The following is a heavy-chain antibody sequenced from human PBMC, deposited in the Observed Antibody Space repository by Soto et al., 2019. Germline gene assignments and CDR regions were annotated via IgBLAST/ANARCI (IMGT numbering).Heavy chain of an antibody. CDR2: IKSKTDGGTT. CDR3: TTDGIRGEQKVFYYYYGMDV. Sequence: EVQLVESGGGLVKPGGSLRLSCAASGFTFSNAWMSWVRQAPGKGLEWVGRIKSKTDGGTTDYAAPVKVRFTISRDDSKNTLYLQMNSLKTEDTAVYYCTTDGIRGEQKVFYYYYGMDVWGQGTTVTVSS. V-gene: IGHV3-15*01. D-gene: IGHD3-16*01. CDR1: GFTFSNAW. J-gene: IGHJ6*02.